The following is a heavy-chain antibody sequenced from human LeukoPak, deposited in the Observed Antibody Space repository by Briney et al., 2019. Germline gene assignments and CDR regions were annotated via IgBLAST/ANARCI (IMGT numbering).Heavy chain of an antibody. CDR2: ISGSSRTM. CDR3: ARDLGLYDYGGNIDY. CDR1: GFTFSSYS. J-gene: IGHJ4*02. V-gene: IGHV3-48*04. Sequence: GGSLRLSCAASGFTFSSYSMYWIRQAPGKGLEWVSYISGSSRTMYYADSVKGRFTISRDNAKNSLYLQMNSLRAEDTAVYYCARDLGLYDYGGNIDYWGQGTLVTVSS. D-gene: IGHD4-23*01.